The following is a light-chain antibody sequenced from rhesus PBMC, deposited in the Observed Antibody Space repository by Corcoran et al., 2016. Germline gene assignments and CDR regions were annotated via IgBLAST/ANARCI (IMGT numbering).Light chain of an antibody. CDR1: QGISSY. CDR2: DAS. CDR3: QQYDSAPFT. Sequence: DIQMTQSPSSLSASVGDRVTITCRASQGISSYLAWYQQKPGKVPKPLIYDASNLESGVPSRFSGNGSWTDFTLTINSHQPEDFATYYCQQYDSAPFTFGPGTKLDIK. J-gene: IGKJ3*01. V-gene: IGKV1-37*01.